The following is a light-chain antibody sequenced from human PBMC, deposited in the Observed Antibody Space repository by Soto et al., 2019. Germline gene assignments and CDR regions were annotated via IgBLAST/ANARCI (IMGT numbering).Light chain of an antibody. CDR2: DAS. J-gene: IGKJ5*01. V-gene: IGKV1-33*01. Sequence: DIQMTQSPSSLSASVGDRVTITCQASQDISNYLNWYQQKPVKAPKLLIYDASNLETGVPSRFSGSGSGTHFTFTISSLQPEDISTYYCQQYDNVLVTFGKGTRLDIK. CDR3: QQYDNVLVT. CDR1: QDISNY.